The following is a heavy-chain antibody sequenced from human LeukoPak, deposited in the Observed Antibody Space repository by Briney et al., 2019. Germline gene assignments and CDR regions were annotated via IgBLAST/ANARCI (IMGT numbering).Heavy chain of an antibody. D-gene: IGHD3-10*01. V-gene: IGHV3-11*06. Sequence: GRSLRLSCAASGFTFSDYYMSWIRQAPGKGLEWVSYISSSSSYTNYVDSVKGRFTISRDNAKNSLYLQMNSLRAEDTAVYYCARGSRVWFGELLFDYWGQGTLVTVSS. CDR2: ISSSSSYT. CDR1: GFTFSDYY. CDR3: ARGSRVWFGELLFDY. J-gene: IGHJ4*02.